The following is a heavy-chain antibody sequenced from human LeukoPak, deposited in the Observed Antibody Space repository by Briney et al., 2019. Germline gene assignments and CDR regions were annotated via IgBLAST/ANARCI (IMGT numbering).Heavy chain of an antibody. D-gene: IGHD4-17*01. CDR3: AKGVTVTRFYGMDV. CDR1: GFTFSSYA. V-gene: IGHV3-23*01. Sequence: GGSLRLFCAASGFTFSSYAMSWVRQAPGKGLEWVSAISGSGGSTYYADSVKGRFTISRDNSKNTLYLQKNSLRAEDTAVYYCAKGVTVTRFYGMDVWGQGTTVTVSS. J-gene: IGHJ6*02. CDR2: ISGSGGST.